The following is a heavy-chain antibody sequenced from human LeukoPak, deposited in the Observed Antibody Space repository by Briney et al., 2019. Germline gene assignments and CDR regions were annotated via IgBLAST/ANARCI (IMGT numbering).Heavy chain of an antibody. Sequence: GGSLRLSCAASGFTFSTYAMTWVRQAPGKGLEWVSGIYASGAATHYADTVKGRFTIPRDNSKNTLYLQMNTLRVEDTAVYYCAKRPRDSSGYYLGASDIWGQGTLVTVSS. CDR1: GFTFSTYA. D-gene: IGHD3-22*01. J-gene: IGHJ3*02. CDR2: IYASGAAT. V-gene: IGHV3-23*01. CDR3: AKRPRDSSGYYLGASDI.